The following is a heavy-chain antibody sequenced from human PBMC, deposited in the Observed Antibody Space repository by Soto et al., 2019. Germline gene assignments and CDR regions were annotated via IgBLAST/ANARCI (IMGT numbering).Heavy chain of an antibody. CDR3: ARVDCSGGRCYVVDY. V-gene: IGHV3-21*01. CDR1: GFTFSSYS. J-gene: IGHJ4*02. D-gene: IGHD2-15*01. CDR2: ISSSSSYI. Sequence: GGSLRLSCAASGFTFSSYSMNWVRQAPGKGLEWVSSISSSSSYIYYADSVKGRFTISRDNAKNSLYLQMNSLRAEDTAVYYCARVDCSGGRCYVVDYWGQGTLVTVSS.